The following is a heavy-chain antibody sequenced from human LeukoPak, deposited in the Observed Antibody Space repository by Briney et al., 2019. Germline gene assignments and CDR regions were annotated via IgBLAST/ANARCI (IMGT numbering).Heavy chain of an antibody. J-gene: IGHJ4*02. V-gene: IGHV4-38-2*02. Sequence: PSETLSLTCAVSDYSISSGHYWGWIRPPPGKGLGWIGSIYHSGSTYYNPSLKSRVTISVDTSKNPFSLKLRSVTAADTAVYYCGRDLEGDTSGMGYWGQGTLVTVSS. CDR1: DYSISSGHY. CDR3: GRDLEGDTSGMGY. CDR2: IYHSGST. D-gene: IGHD1-26*01.